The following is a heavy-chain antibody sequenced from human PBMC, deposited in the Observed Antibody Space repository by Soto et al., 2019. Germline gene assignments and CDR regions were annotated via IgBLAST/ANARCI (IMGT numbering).Heavy chain of an antibody. CDR3: ARDAPAAAGLVPQYYFDY. D-gene: IGHD6-13*01. V-gene: IGHV4-31*03. Sequence: PSETLSLTCTVSGGSISSGGYYWSWIRQHPGKGLEWIGYIYYSGSTYYNPSLKNRVTISVDTSKNQFSMKLSSVTAADTALYYCARDAPAAAGLVPQYYFDYWGQGTLVTVSS. J-gene: IGHJ4*02. CDR2: IYYSGST. CDR1: GGSISSGGYY.